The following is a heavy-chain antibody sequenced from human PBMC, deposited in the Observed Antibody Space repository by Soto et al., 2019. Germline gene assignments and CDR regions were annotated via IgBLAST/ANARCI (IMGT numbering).Heavy chain of an antibody. CDR2: IHYSGST. CDR1: GGSTSSYH. V-gene: IGHV4-59*01. CDR3: ARGTSREGFDY. D-gene: IGHD1-7*01. J-gene: IGHJ4*02. Sequence: PSETLSLTCTVSGGSTSSYHWSWIRKPPGKGLEWIGYIHYSGSTNYNPSLKSRVTISVDTSKNQFSLKLSSVTAADTAVYYCARGTSREGFDYWGQGTLVTVSS.